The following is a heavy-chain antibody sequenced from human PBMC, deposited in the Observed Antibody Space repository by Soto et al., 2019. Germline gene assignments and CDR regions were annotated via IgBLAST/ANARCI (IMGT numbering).Heavy chain of an antibody. CDR1: GGSISSGGYY. J-gene: IGHJ6*02. CDR3: ARAHYGDYGYYYYYGMDV. CDR2: IYYSGST. D-gene: IGHD4-17*01. Sequence: SETLSLTCTVSGGSISSGGYYWSWIRQHPGKGLEWIGYIYYSGSTYYNPSLKSRVTISVDTSKNQFSLKLSSVAAADTAVYYCARAHYGDYGYYYYYGMDVWGQGTTVTVSS. V-gene: IGHV4-31*03.